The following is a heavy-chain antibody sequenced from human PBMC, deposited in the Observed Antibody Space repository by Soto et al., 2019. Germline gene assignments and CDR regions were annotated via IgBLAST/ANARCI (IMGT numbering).Heavy chain of an antibody. D-gene: IGHD3-10*01. CDR3: SREVQPGVRREYDY. V-gene: IGHV3-21*01. CDR2: INSGGTRT. Sequence: EAHLVESGGGLVKPGGSLRLSCEAYAFTFGSHTMNWVRQAPGKGLEWVSSINSGGTRTYYADSVKGRFTISRDNAKNSLYLQMNSLRAEDAAVYYCSREVQPGVRREYDYWGQGALVTVSS. J-gene: IGHJ4*02. CDR1: AFTFGSHT.